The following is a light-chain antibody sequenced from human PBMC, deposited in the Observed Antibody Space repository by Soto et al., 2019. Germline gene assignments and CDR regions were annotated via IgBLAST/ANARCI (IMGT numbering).Light chain of an antibody. J-gene: IGLJ2*01. Sequence: QSALTQPASVSGSPGQSITISCTGTSSDVGGYNYLSWYQQHPGKAPKLMIYDVSNLPSGVSNRFSGSKSGNTASLTISGLQAEDEADYYCSSYTSSSTLVVFGGGTKLTVL. CDR3: SSYTSSSTLVV. CDR1: SSDVGGYNY. V-gene: IGLV2-14*01. CDR2: DVS.